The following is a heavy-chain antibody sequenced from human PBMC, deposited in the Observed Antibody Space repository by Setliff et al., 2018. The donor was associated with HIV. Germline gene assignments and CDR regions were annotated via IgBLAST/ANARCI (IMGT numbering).Heavy chain of an antibody. CDR1: GFIFSNFA. D-gene: IGHD3-22*01. V-gene: IGHV3-9*01. Sequence: SLRLSCAGSGFIFSNFAMYWVRQAPGKGLEWVSGISWNADFTAYAESTKGRFTISRDNAKNSLYLQMNSLRAEDTAVYYCARDDDTSSHYSRFEYWGQGTPVTVSS. CDR3: ARDDDTSSHYSRFEY. J-gene: IGHJ4*02. CDR2: ISWNADFT.